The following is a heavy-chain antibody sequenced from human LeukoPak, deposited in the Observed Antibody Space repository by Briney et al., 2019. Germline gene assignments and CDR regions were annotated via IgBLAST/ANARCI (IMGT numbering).Heavy chain of an antibody. Sequence: PSETLSLTCTVSGGSISSSSYYWGWIRQPPGKGLEWIGSIYYSGSTYYNPSLKSRVTISVDTSKNQFSLKLSSVTAADTAVYYCARDWPPCGGDCGGVPFDYWGQGTLVTVSP. J-gene: IGHJ4*02. CDR3: ARDWPPCGGDCGGVPFDY. D-gene: IGHD2-21*02. V-gene: IGHV4-39*07. CDR2: IYYSGST. CDR1: GGSISSSSYY.